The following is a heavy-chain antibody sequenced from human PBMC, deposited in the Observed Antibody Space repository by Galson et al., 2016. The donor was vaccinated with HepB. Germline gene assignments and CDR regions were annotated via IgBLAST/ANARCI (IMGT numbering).Heavy chain of an antibody. CDR2: ISAYSGNT. J-gene: IGHJ5*02. D-gene: IGHD1-14*01. CDR1: GYTFTSYG. Sequence: SVKVSCKASGYTFTSYGISWVRQAPGQGLEWMGWISAYSGNTKYAQKLQGRVTMTTDTSTSTAYMGLRNLRSDDTAVYYCARDPAWSGSTPGWFDPWGQGTLVTVSS. CDR3: ARDPAWSGSTPGWFDP. V-gene: IGHV1-18*01.